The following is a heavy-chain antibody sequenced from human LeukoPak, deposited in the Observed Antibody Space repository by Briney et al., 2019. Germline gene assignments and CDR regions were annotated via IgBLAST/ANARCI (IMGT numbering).Heavy chain of an antibody. CDR2: IWYDGSNK. D-gene: IGHD1-26*01. CDR3: AKGRGDVGATSAFDT. Sequence: GRSLRLSCAASGFTFSSYGMHWVRQAPGKGLEWVAVIWYDGSNKYYADSVKGRFTISRDNSKNTLYLQMNSLGVEDTAIYYCAKGRGDVGATSAFDTWGQGTMVTVSS. J-gene: IGHJ3*02. V-gene: IGHV3-33*06. CDR1: GFTFSSYG.